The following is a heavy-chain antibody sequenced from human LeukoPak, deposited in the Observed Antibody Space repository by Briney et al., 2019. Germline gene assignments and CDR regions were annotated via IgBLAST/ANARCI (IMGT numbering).Heavy chain of an antibody. CDR3: ARGGGYLIDY. CDR2: SSGGDGNT. Sequence: ASVKVSCKASGYTFTSSAIHWVRQAPGQRLEWMGWSSGGDGNTKYSQEFQGRVTITRDTSANTAYMGLSSLRSEDMAVYYCARGGGYLIDYWGQGTLVTVSS. J-gene: IGHJ4*02. D-gene: IGHD1-1*01. V-gene: IGHV1-3*02. CDR1: GYTFTSSA.